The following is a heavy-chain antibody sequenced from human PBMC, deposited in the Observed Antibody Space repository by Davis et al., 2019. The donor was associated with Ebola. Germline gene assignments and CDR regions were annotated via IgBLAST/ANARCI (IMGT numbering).Heavy chain of an antibody. D-gene: IGHD6-6*01. CDR3: AKDKPVADRPSVSYYYYGIDV. CDR2: ISGSGGST. Sequence: GESLKISCAASGFTFSSYSMSWVRQAPGKGLEWVSAISGSGGSTYYADSVKGRFTISRDNSKNTLYLQMNSLRAEDTAVCYCAKDKPVADRPSVSYYYYGIDVWGQGTTVTVSS. CDR1: GFTFSSYS. V-gene: IGHV3-23*01. J-gene: IGHJ6*02.